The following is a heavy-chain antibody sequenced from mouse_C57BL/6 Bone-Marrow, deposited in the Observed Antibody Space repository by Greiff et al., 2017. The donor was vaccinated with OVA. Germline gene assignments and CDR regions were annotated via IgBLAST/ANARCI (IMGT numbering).Heavy chain of an antibody. Sequence: VHLVESGAELVRPGTSVKMSRKASGYTFTNYWIGWAKQRPGHGLEWIGDIYPGGGYTNYNEKFKGKATLTADKSSSTAYMQFSSLTSEDSAIYYCARGVFFDYWGQGTTLTVSS. V-gene: IGHV1-63*01. CDR3: ARGVFFDY. CDR2: IYPGGGYT. CDR1: GYTFTNYW. J-gene: IGHJ2*01.